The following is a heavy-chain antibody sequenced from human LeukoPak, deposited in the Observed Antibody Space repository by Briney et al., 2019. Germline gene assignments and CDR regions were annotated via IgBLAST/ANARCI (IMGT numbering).Heavy chain of an antibody. J-gene: IGHJ5*02. Sequence: GGSLRLSCAASGFTFSSYGMHWVRQAPGKGLEWVAVISYDGSNKYYADSVKGRFTNSRDNSKNTPYLQMNSLRAEDTAVYYCAKDHGSGSYYNPNWFDPWGQGTLVTVSS. D-gene: IGHD3-10*01. CDR1: GFTFSSYG. CDR2: ISYDGSNK. CDR3: AKDHGSGSYYNPNWFDP. V-gene: IGHV3-30*18.